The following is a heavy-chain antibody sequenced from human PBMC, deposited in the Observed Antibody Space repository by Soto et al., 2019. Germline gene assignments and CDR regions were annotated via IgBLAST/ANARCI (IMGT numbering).Heavy chain of an antibody. CDR1: GGSISSGDYS. J-gene: IGHJ4*02. D-gene: IGHD5-18*01. CDR3: ARGWGYSEPDIFDY. V-gene: IGHV4-30-2*01. CDR2: IYHSGST. Sequence: QLQLQESGSGLVKPSQTLSLTCAVSGGSISSGDYSWGWIRQPPGKGLEWIGYIYHSGSTYYNPSLKSRSTISLDTSKNQFSLKLSSVTAADTAVYYCARGWGYSEPDIFDYWGQGTLVTVSS.